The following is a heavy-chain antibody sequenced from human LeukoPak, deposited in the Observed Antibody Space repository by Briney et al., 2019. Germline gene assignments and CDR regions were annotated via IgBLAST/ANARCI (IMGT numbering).Heavy chain of an antibody. D-gene: IGHD2-2*01. V-gene: IGHV3-21*01. J-gene: IGHJ4*02. CDR2: SIIRSSDI. CDR1: GFSFSDYS. CDR3: ARGHAGDRSTWYFDY. Sequence: GGSLRLSCAASGFSFSDYSMSGLRQARGKGVQWGTSSIIRSSDIYSADTGKGRFTITRANAKNSLTLQMNSLRAEDTAVYYCARGHAGDRSTWYFDYWGQGTLVTVSS.